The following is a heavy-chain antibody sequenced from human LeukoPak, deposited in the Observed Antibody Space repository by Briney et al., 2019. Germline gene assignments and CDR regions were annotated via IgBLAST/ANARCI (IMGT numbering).Heavy chain of an antibody. CDR3: XXXXXXXXXYSAGYFDY. CDR1: GFTFSSYA. CDR2: ISGSGGST. J-gene: IGHJ4*02. V-gene: IGHV3-23*01. D-gene: IGHD2-21*01. Sequence: GGSLRLSCAASGFTFSSYAMSWVRQAPGKGLEWVSAISGSGGSTYYADSVKGPFTISRDNSKNTLYLQMNSLRAEETAVYDXXXXXXXXXXYSAGYFDYWGQGTLVTVSS.